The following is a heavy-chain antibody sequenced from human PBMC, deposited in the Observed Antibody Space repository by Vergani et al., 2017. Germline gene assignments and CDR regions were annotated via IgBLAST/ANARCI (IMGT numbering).Heavy chain of an antibody. CDR3: ARKGQVPDYYGMDV. J-gene: IGHJ6*02. CDR2: ISAYNGNT. D-gene: IGHD2-2*01. V-gene: IGHV1-18*01. CDR1: GGTFSSYA. Sequence: QVQLVQSGAEVKKPGSSVKVSCKASGGTFSSYAISWVRQAPGQGLGWMGWISAYNGNTNYAQKLQGRVTMTTDTSTSTAYMELRSLRSDDTAVYYCARKGQVPDYYGMDVWGQGTTVTVSS.